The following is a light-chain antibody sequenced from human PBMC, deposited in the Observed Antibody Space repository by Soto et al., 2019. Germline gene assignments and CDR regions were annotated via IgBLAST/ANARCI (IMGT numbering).Light chain of an antibody. CDR2: DAS. CDR3: RQYDHLPLT. V-gene: IGKV1-33*01. J-gene: IGKJ4*01. CDR1: QDIKNY. Sequence: DIQITQPRSSLSASVGDRVTITCQASQDIKNYLNWYQQKSGKAPKLLIYDASDLETGVPSRFSGSGSGTDFTFTINSRQPEDTATYSCRQYDHLPLTFGGGTKVDIK.